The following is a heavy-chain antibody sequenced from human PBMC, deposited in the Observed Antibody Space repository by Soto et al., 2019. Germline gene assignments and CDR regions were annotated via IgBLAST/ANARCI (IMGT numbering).Heavy chain of an antibody. CDR2: LSAYNGNT. Sequence: QVQLVQSGAEVKKPGASVKVSCKASGYTFTSYGISWVRQAPGQGLEWMGWLSAYNGNTNDAQKLQGRVTMTTDTSTITAYMELRSLRSDDTAVYYCARGKPYCSGGSCPHYYLDYWGQGTLVTVSS. CDR1: GYTFTSYG. J-gene: IGHJ4*02. CDR3: ARGKPYCSGGSCPHYYLDY. D-gene: IGHD2-15*01. V-gene: IGHV1-18*01.